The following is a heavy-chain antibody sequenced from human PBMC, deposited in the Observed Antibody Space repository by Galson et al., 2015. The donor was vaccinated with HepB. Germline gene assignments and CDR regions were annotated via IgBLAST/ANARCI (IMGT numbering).Heavy chain of an antibody. CDR3: AREGLRHGAIDI. V-gene: IGHV3-11*06. CDR2: ITSSSLFT. J-gene: IGHJ3*02. CDR1: GFTFSDYY. Sequence: SLRLSCAASGFTFSDYYMNWMRQAPGKGLEWVSYITSSSLFTEYADSVKGRVTISRDNGANSLFLRMNSLRPEDTAVYYCAREGLRHGAIDIWGQGTMVTVSP. D-gene: IGHD3/OR15-3a*01.